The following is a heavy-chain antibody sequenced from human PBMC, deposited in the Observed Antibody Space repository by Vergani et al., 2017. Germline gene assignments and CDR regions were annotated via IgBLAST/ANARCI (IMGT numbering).Heavy chain of an antibody. D-gene: IGHD2-21*01. CDR3: ARSQGDYWYFDL. Sequence: QVQLQESGPGLVKPSQTLSLICSVSGYSIGSGFYWAWLRQSPGEGLQWLTSIHNRGKTYHNPSLKSRVSVSLDTSKNSFSLNLTSVTATDTAVYYCARSQGDYWYFDLWGPGSLVTVSS. J-gene: IGHJ2*01. CDR2: IHNRGKT. CDR1: GYSIGSGFY. V-gene: IGHV4-38-2*01.